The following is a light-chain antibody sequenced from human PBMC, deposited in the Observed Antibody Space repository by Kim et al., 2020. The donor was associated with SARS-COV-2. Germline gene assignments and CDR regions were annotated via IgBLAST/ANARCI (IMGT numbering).Light chain of an antibody. CDR3: QAWDSSTAV. V-gene: IGLV3-1*01. CDR2: QDS. J-gene: IGLJ2*01. Sequence: SYELTQPPSVSVSPGQTASITCSGDKLGDKYACWYQQKPGQSPVLGIYQDSKRPSGIPERFSGANSGNTATLTISGTQAMEEADYYCQAWDSSTAVFGGG. CDR1: KLGDKY.